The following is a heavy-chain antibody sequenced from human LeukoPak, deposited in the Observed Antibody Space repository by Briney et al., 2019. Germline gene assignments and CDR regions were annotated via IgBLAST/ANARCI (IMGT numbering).Heavy chain of an antibody. CDR1: GGSISSYY. V-gene: IGHV4-4*07. D-gene: IGHD6-13*01. Sequence: SETLSLTCTVPGGSISSYYWSWIRPPAGKGLEWLLRIYTSGSTNYNPSLKSRVTMSVDTSKNQFSLKLSSVTAADTAVYYCARDNTGYSRSPHRYYFDYWGQGTLVTVSS. J-gene: IGHJ4*02. CDR2: IYTSGST. CDR3: ARDNTGYSRSPHRYYFDY.